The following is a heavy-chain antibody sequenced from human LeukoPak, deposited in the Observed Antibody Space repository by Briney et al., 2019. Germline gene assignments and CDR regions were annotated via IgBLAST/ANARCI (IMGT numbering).Heavy chain of an antibody. D-gene: IGHD5-18*01. V-gene: IGHV5-51*01. Sequence: GASLQISCKGSGSSFTSYWIGWVRQLPGKGLEWMGIIYPGDSDTRYSPSFQGQVTISADKSISTAYLQWSSLKASDTAMYYCARPAGIQLWPLDYWGQGTLVTVSS. J-gene: IGHJ4*02. CDR3: ARPAGIQLWPLDY. CDR2: IYPGDSDT. CDR1: GSSFTSYW.